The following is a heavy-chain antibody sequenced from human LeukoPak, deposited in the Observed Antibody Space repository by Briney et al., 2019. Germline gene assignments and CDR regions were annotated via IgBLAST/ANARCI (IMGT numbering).Heavy chain of an antibody. CDR3: ATALRLAFLV. V-gene: IGHV1-24*01. D-gene: IGHD3-3*02. CDR1: GYTLTELS. J-gene: IGHJ4*02. Sequence: ASVKVSCKVSGYTLTELSMHWVRQAPGKGLEWMGGFDPEDGETIYAQKFQGRVTVTEDTSTDTAYMELSSLRSEDTAVYYCATALRLAFLVWGQGTLVTVSS. CDR2: FDPEDGET.